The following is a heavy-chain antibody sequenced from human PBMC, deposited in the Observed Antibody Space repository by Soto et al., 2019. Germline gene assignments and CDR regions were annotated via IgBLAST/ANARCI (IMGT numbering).Heavy chain of an antibody. CDR3: ARVVATVAGPYGMDV. CDR1: GYTFTSYV. J-gene: IGHJ6*02. D-gene: IGHD6-19*01. V-gene: IGHV1-18*01. CDR2: ISAYNGNT. Sequence: QVQLVQSGAEVKKPEASVKVSCRASGYTFTSYVISWVRQAPAQGLEWMGWISAYNGNTNFAQKLQGRVTMTTDTSTSTADMELRSLRSDDTAVYYCARVVATVAGPYGMDVWGQGTTVTVSS.